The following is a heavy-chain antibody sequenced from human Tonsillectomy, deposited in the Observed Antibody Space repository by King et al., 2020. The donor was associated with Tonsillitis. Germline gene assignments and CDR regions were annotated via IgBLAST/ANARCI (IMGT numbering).Heavy chain of an antibody. V-gene: IGHV3-23*04. J-gene: IGHJ4*02. D-gene: IGHD1-1*01. CDR3: AKTSGAVTGNFAS. CDR2: VSGSGGSR. CDR1: GFTFSSYA. Sequence: VQLVESGGGLVQPGRSRRLSCAASGFTFSSYAMSWVRQAPGKGLEWVSAVSGSGGSRYYAEIVKGRFTISRDNSKNTLYLQMSSLRAEDTAVYYCAKTSGAVTGNFASWGQGTRVTVSS.